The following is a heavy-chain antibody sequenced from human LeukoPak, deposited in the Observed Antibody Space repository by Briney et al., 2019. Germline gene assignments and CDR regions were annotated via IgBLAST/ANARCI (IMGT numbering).Heavy chain of an antibody. CDR3: ARDPAVWHETLDAFDI. CDR1: GYTFTTYY. CDR2: INPNGGAT. Sequence: ASVKVSCKASGYTFTTYYMHWVRQAPGQGLEWMGIINPNGGATTYAQKFQGRVTMTRDMSTSTVYMELSSLRSEDTAVYYCARDPAVWHETLDAFDIWGQGTMVTVSS. D-gene: IGHD2-21*01. J-gene: IGHJ3*02. V-gene: IGHV1-46*01.